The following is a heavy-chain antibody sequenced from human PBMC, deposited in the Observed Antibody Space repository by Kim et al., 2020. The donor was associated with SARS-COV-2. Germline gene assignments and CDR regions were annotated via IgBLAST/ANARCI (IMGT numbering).Heavy chain of an antibody. CDR2: GST. V-gene: IGHV4-34*01. Sequence: GSTASTPSLKGRVPISVDTSKNQFSLKLSSVTAADTAMYYCARGYKATVGYWGQGTLVTVSS. D-gene: IGHD4-17*01. CDR3: ARGYKATVGY. J-gene: IGHJ1*01.